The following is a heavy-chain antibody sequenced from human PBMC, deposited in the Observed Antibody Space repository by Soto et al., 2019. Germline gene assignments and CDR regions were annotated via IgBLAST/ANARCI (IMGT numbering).Heavy chain of an antibody. CDR1: GGSFSGYY. Sequence: SETLSLTCAVYGGSFSGYYWSWIRQPPGKGLEWIGEINHSGSTNYNPSLKSRVTISVDTSKNQFSLKLSSVTAADTAVYYCATIAARPVDSWGQGTMGTFSS. CDR2: INHSGST. CDR3: ATIAARPVDS. D-gene: IGHD6-6*01. V-gene: IGHV4-34*01. J-gene: IGHJ4*02.